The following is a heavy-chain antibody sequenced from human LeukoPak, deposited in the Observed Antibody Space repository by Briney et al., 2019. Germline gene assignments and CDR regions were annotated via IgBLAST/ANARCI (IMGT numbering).Heavy chain of an antibody. J-gene: IGHJ4*02. Sequence: QAGGSLRLSCAASGFTFNAFGMNWVRQAPGKGLEWVSYIGTTSGAIYYADSVKGRFTISRDSAKNSLYLQMSSLRAEDTAVYYCARFRTWGDKAFDYWGQGTLVTVSS. CDR3: ARFRTWGDKAFDY. CDR2: IGTTSGAI. V-gene: IGHV3-48*01. D-gene: IGHD2-21*02. CDR1: GFTFNAFG.